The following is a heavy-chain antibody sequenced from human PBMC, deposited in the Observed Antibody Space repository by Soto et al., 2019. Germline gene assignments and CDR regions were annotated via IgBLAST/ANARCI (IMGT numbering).Heavy chain of an antibody. J-gene: IGHJ5*02. CDR1: GGTFSSYA. CDR3: ARDEGYSYGPDWFDP. Sequence: ASVKVSCKASGGTFSSYAISWVRQAPGQGLEWMGWISAYNGNTNYAQKLQGRVTMTTDTSTSTAYMELRSLRSDDTAVYYCARDEGYSYGPDWFDPWGQGTLVTVSS. D-gene: IGHD5-18*01. CDR2: ISAYNGNT. V-gene: IGHV1-18*01.